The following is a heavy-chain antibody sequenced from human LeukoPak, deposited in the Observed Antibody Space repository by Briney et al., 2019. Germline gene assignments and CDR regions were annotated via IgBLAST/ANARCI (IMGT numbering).Heavy chain of an antibody. D-gene: IGHD2-15*01. CDR1: GYTFTSYD. Sequence: AASVKVSCKASGYTFTSYDINWVRQATGQGLEWMGWMNPNSGNTGYAQKFQGRVTMTRNTSISIAYMELSSLRSEDTAVYYCARARNKLGYCSGGSCYRVDPWGQGTLVTVSS. CDR3: ARARNKLGYCSGGSCYRVDP. V-gene: IGHV1-8*01. J-gene: IGHJ5*02. CDR2: MNPNSGNT.